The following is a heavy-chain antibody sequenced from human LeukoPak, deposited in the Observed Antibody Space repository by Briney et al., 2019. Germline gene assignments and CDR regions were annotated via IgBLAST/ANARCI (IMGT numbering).Heavy chain of an antibody. D-gene: IGHD2-15*01. CDR1: GGSFSGYY. Sequence: SETLSLTCAVYGGSFSGYYWSWTRQPRGKGLGWIGEINHSGSTNYNPSLKSRVTISVDTSKNQFSLKLSSVTAADTAVYYCARSLRSGGRLDYWGQGTLVTVSS. J-gene: IGHJ4*02. V-gene: IGHV4-34*01. CDR2: INHSGST. CDR3: ARSLRSGGRLDY.